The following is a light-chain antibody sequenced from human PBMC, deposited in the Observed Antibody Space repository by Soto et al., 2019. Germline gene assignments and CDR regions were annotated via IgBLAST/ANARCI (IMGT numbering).Light chain of an antibody. V-gene: IGKV3-11*01. CDR1: QSVSSY. CDR2: DAS. J-gene: IGKJ5*01. CDR3: QHRSNWPPT. Sequence: EIVLTQSPATLSLSPGERASLSCRASQSVSSYLAWYQQKPGQAPRLLIYDASNRATGIPARFSGSGSGTDFTLTISSLEPEDFSVYYCQHRSNWPPTFGQGTRLEIK.